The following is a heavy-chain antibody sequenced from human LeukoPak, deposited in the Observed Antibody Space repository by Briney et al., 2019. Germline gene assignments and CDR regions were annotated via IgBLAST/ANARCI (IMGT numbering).Heavy chain of an antibody. CDR2: IYYSGST. Sequence: PSETLSLTCTVSGGSISSSSYYWGWVRQPPGRGGEWIGSIYYSGSTYYNPSLKSRVTISVDTSKNQFSLKLSSVTAADTAVYYCARQGVAALFDYWGQGTLVTVSS. J-gene: IGHJ4*02. CDR1: GGSISSSSYY. V-gene: IGHV4-39*01. CDR3: ARQGVAALFDY. D-gene: IGHD6-19*01.